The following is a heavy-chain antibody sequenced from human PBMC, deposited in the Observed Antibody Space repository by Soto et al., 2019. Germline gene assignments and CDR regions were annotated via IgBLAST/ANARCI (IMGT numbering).Heavy chain of an antibody. CDR3: ARVPKGVVVAANDY. D-gene: IGHD2-15*01. CDR1: GFTFSDYY. V-gene: IGHV3-11*01. CDR2: VSGSGSSI. J-gene: IGHJ4*02. Sequence: QVQLVESGGGLVKPGGSLRLSCAASGFTFSDYYMSWIRQAPGQGLEWVSYVSGSGSSIYYADSVKGRFTISRDNAKNALDLQMNSLRAEDTAVYYCARVPKGVVVAANDYWGQGTLVTVSS.